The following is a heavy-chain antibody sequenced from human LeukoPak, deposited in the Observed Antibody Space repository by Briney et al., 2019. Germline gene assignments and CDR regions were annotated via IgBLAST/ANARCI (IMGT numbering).Heavy chain of an antibody. D-gene: IGHD2-15*01. V-gene: IGHV4-30-4*01. J-gene: IGHJ6*02. CDR1: GDSIRSGGYY. Sequence: SETLSLTCTVSGDSIRSGGYYWSWIRQPPEKGLEWIGYIYYSGSTYYNPSLKSRVSISVDTSKNQFSLKLSSVTAADTAVYYCARDLYCSGGSCYHYFYGMDVWGQGTTVTVS. CDR3: ARDLYCSGGSCYHYFYGMDV. CDR2: IYYSGST.